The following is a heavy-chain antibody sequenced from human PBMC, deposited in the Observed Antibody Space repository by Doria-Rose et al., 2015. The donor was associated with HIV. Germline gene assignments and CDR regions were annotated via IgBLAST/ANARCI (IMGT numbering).Heavy chain of an antibody. V-gene: IGHV4-30-4*08. CDR3: ARADLWFGELSYFDY. D-gene: IGHD3-10*01. CDR1: GGSISSGDYY. CDR2: IYYSGST. J-gene: IGHJ4*02. Sequence: SGPGLVKASQTLSLTCTVSGGSISSGDYYWNWIRQPPGKGLEWIGYIYYSGSTYYNPSLKSRVTISVDTSKNQFSLKLSSVTAADTAVYYCARADLWFGELSYFDYWGQGTLVTVSS.